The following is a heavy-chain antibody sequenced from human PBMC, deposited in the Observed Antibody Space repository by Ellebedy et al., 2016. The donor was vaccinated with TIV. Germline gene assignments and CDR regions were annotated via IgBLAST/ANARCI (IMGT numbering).Heavy chain of an antibody. Sequence: GGSLRLXXAASGFTFSRYDMHWVRQSTRKGLEWVASIDNAGDTYYSGSVKGRFTISRENAKNSLYLQMNSLRVEDTAVYYCTRFEIISGGGYGMDVWGQGTTVTVSS. D-gene: IGHD3-16*01. CDR2: IDNAGDT. V-gene: IGHV3-13*01. J-gene: IGHJ6*02. CDR1: GFTFSRYD. CDR3: TRFEIISGGGYGMDV.